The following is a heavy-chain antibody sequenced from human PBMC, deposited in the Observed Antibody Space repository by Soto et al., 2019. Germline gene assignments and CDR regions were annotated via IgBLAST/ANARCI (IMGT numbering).Heavy chain of an antibody. Sequence: QVQLVESGGGVAQPGRSLRLSCAASGFTFSSYAMHWVRQAPGKGLEWVAVISYDGSNKYYADSVKGRFTISRDNSKNTLYLQMNSLRAEDTAVYYCARDRVMIVVVPGPGYFDYWGQGTLVTVSS. CDR1: GFTFSSYA. V-gene: IGHV3-30-3*01. D-gene: IGHD3-22*01. CDR2: ISYDGSNK. J-gene: IGHJ4*02. CDR3: ARDRVMIVVVPGPGYFDY.